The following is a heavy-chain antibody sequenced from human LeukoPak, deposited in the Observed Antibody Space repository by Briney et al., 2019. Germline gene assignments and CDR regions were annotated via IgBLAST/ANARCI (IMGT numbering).Heavy chain of an antibody. V-gene: IGHV1-18*01. CDR1: GGTFSSYA. CDR3: GSGSYYALDY. CDR2: ISAYNGNT. J-gene: IGHJ4*02. D-gene: IGHD1-26*01. Sequence: ASVKVSCMASGGTFSSYAISWVRQAPGQGLEWMGWISAYNGNTNYAQKLQGRVTMTTDTSTSTAYMELRSLRSDDTAVYYCGSGSYYALDYWGQGTLVTVSS.